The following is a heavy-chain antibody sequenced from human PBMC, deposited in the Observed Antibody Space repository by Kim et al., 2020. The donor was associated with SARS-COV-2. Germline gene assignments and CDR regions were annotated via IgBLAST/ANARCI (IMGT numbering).Heavy chain of an antibody. CDR2: IYYSGST. V-gene: IGHV4-61*03. J-gene: IGHJ4*02. Sequence: SETLSLTCTVSGGSVISGNYYWTWIRQPPGKALEWIGYIYYSGSTTYNPSLKSRVTMSIDTSKNHFSLNLSSVTTADTAMYYCARRRDEGWDRYFDYWGQGILVTVSS. CDR3: ARRRDEGWDRYFDY. CDR1: GGSVISGNYY. D-gene: IGHD6-19*01.